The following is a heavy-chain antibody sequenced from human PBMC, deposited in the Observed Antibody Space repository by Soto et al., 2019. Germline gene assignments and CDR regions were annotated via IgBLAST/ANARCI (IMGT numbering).Heavy chain of an antibody. CDR2: ISGNGYST. CDR1: GFTFSSYA. D-gene: IGHD2-15*01. CDR3: AKDSGWSGYCSGGSCYSNFHY. J-gene: IGHJ4*02. V-gene: IGHV3-23*01. Sequence: EVQLLESGGGLVQPGGSLRLSCAASGFTFSSYAMSWVRQAPGKGLEWVSTISGNGYSTYYADSVKGRFTISRDNSKNTLILQMDSLRVEDTAVYYCAKDSGWSGYCSGGSCYSNFHYWGQGTLVTVSS.